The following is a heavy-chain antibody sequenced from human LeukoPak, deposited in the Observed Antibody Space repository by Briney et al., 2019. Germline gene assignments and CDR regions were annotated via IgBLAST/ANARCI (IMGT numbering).Heavy chain of an antibody. V-gene: IGHV7-4-1*02. D-gene: IGHD6-13*01. J-gene: IGHJ6*03. CDR2: INANTGNP. Sequence: ASVKVSCKASGYTFTSYAMNWVRQAPGQGLEWMGWINANTGNPTYAQAFTGRFVFSLDTSVGTAYLEISSLQAEDTAVYYCARAPGIAEPDGYFMDVWGKGTTVTVSS. CDR1: GYTFTSYA. CDR3: ARAPGIAEPDGYFMDV.